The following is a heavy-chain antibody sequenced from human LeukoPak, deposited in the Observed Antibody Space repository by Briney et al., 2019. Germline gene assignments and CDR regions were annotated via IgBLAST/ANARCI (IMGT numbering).Heavy chain of an antibody. D-gene: IGHD3-10*01. CDR3: ARCFRGLEDFDY. V-gene: IGHV1-2*02. CDR1: GYTFSDHY. Sequence: ASVKVSCKASGYTFSDHYVNRVRQDPRQGLAWMGWINPKRGDSKYAQKFQGRVTMTSYTSISTAYMELSRLRSDDTAVYYCARCFRGLEDFDYWGQGALVTVSS. J-gene: IGHJ4*02. CDR2: INPKRGDS.